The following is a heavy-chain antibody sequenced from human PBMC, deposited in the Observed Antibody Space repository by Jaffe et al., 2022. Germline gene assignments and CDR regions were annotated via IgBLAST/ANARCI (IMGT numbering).Heavy chain of an antibody. V-gene: IGHV4-61*02. CDR2: IYTSGST. Sequence: QVQLQESGPGLVKPSQTLSLTCTVSGGSISSGSYYWSWIRQPAGKGLEWIGRIYTSGSTNYNPSLKSRVTISVDTSKNQFSLKLSSVTAADTAVYYCARGSMTTVRAFDIWGQGTMVTVSS. CDR3: ARGSMTTVRAFDI. CDR1: GGSISSGSYY. J-gene: IGHJ3*02. D-gene: IGHD4-17*01.